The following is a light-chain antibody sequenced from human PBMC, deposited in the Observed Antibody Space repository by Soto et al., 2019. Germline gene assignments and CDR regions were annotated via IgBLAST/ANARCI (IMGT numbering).Light chain of an antibody. V-gene: IGKV3-15*01. CDR2: GAS. Sequence: EIVMTQSPATLSVSPGERATLSCRASKSVYNNLAWYQQKPGQAPRLLIYGASTRATGIPARFSGSGSGTEFTLTISSLQSEDFAFYYCQQYNNWPPVTFGPGTKVDI. J-gene: IGKJ3*01. CDR1: KSVYNN. CDR3: QQYNNWPPVT.